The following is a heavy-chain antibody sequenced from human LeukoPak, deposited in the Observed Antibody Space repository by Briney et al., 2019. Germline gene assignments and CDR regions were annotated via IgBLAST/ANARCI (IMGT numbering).Heavy chain of an antibody. CDR1: GFTISSNY. CDR2: IYSGGTT. V-gene: IGHV3-66*01. Sequence: GSLRLSCAASGFTISSNYMSWVRQAPGKGLEWVSLIYSGGTTYYADSVKGRFTISRDNSKNTLYLQMNSLRAEDTAVYYCARESKIYDGDGYYHDYWGQGTLVTVSS. J-gene: IGHJ4*02. D-gene: IGHD3-22*01. CDR3: ARESKIYDGDGYYHDY.